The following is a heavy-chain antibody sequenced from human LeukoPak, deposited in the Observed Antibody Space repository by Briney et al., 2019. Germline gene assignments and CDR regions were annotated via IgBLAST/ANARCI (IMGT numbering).Heavy chain of an antibody. Sequence: GGSLRLSCAASGFSFNTYTMSWVRQAPGRGLEWVASISSTGSSIYYAESFRGRFTISGDKAENSLYLQMNNLRAEHTAVFYCASPYSTSWNDAYDVWGQGTMVTVSS. V-gene: IGHV3-21*01. CDR2: ISSTGSSI. D-gene: IGHD6-13*01. CDR1: GFSFNTYT. CDR3: ASPYSTSWNDAYDV. J-gene: IGHJ3*01.